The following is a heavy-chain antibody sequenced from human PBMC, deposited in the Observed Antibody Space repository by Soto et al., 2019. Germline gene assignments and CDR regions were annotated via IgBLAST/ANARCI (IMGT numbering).Heavy chain of an antibody. CDR1: GGYISSYD. J-gene: IGHJ3*02. V-gene: IGHV4-59*01. CDR2: IYYSGST. Sequence: SETLSLTWTVSGGYISSYDWSWIRQPPGKGLEWIGYIYYSGSTNYNPSLKSRVTISVDTSKNQFSLKLSSVTAADTAVYYCARADTYSSGWYGAFDISGQGTMVTVSS. D-gene: IGHD6-19*01. CDR3: ARADTYSSGWYGAFDI.